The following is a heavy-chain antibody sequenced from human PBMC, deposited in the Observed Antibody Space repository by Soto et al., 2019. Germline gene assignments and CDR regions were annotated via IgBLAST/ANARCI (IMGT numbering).Heavy chain of an antibody. CDR3: TRILWSSRRDALDI. V-gene: IGHV3-23*01. J-gene: IGHJ6*02. Sequence: PGGSLRLSCIASGFTFRNYAMAWVRQAPGEDLEWVSAIGTSGTPTLYADSVKSRFSISRDDSRNTVSLQMNSLGVEDTATYYCTRILWSSRRDALDIWGQGTRVPVYS. D-gene: IGHD2-21*01. CDR1: GFTFRNYA. CDR2: IGTSGTPT.